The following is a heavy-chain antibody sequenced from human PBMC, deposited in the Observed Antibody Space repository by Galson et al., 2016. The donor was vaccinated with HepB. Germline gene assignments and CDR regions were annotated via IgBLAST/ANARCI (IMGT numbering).Heavy chain of an antibody. CDR1: GYTFTSSG. Sequence: SVKVSCKASGYTFTSSGISWVRQAPGQGLERMGWISGYNGHIQYAQKFQDRVTVTADTSTSTAYMELRSLNSDDTAIYYCVRDYSYMPDYWGQGTLVTVSS. CDR2: ISGYNGHI. D-gene: IGHD2-15*01. J-gene: IGHJ4*02. CDR3: VRDYSYMPDY. V-gene: IGHV1-18*01.